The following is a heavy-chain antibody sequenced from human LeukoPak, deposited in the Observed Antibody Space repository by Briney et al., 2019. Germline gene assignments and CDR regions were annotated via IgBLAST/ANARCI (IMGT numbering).Heavy chain of an antibody. Sequence: ASVKVSCKASGGTFSSYAISWVRQAPGQGLEWMGGIIPIFGTANYAQKFQGRVTITADKSTSTAYMELSSLRSEDTAVYYCARDLGYSSSSDAFDIWGQGTMVTVSS. J-gene: IGHJ3*02. CDR1: GGTFSSYA. V-gene: IGHV1-69*06. D-gene: IGHD6-6*01. CDR3: ARDLGYSSSSDAFDI. CDR2: IIPIFGTA.